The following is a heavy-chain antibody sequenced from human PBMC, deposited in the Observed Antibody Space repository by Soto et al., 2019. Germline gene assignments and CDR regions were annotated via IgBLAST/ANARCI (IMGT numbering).Heavy chain of an antibody. V-gene: IGHV4-31*03. CDR1: GDPVSSGSYY. CDR3: AAKLGTTHYFDF. CDR2: IYHTGST. Sequence: ASETLSLTCSVSGDPVSSGSYYWTWVRQHPVKGLEWIGYIYHTGSTYYNPSLQSRLIMSIDTSKNQFSLHLYSVTAADTAVYVWAAKLGTTHYFDFWGQGSLVTVCS. D-gene: IGHD7-27*01. J-gene: IGHJ4*02.